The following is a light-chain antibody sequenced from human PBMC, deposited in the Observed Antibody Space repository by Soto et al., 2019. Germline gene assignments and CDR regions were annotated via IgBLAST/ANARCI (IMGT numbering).Light chain of an antibody. Sequence: EVVLTQSPATLSLSPGERATLSCRASENVRTFVDWYQQKPGQAPRLLIYGASNRATGIPARFSGSESGTDFTLTISNLEPEDFAVYYCQQHSHWPPWTFGQATRVEIQ. CDR2: GAS. J-gene: IGKJ1*01. V-gene: IGKV3-11*01. CDR1: ENVRTF. CDR3: QQHSHWPPWT.